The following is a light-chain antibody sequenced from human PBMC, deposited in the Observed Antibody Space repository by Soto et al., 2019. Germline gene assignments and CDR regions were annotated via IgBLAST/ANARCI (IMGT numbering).Light chain of an antibody. J-gene: IGKJ2*01. Sequence: AIQLTHAPSSLSADVGARVTITCRARQGISSALAWYQQKPGKAPKLLIYDASSLESGVPSRFSGSGSGTDFTLTISSLQPEEFATYYCQQFNSYPLFGQGTKLEIK. CDR1: QGISSA. CDR3: QQFNSYPL. V-gene: IGKV1-13*02. CDR2: DAS.